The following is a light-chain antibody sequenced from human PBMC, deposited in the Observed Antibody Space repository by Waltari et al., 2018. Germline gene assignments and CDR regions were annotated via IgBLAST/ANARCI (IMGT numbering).Light chain of an antibody. CDR2: EVS. Sequence: DVVMTQSPLSLPITPGQPASISCRSSQSLVHSNGNTYLSWYQQKPGQPPRRLIYEVSNQDSGVPDRFSGSWAGTDFTLKISRVEAEDVGVYYCGQGTHLPFTFGPGTKLDIK. CDR1: QSLVHSNGNTY. V-gene: IGKV2-30*02. CDR3: GQGTHLPFT. J-gene: IGKJ3*01.